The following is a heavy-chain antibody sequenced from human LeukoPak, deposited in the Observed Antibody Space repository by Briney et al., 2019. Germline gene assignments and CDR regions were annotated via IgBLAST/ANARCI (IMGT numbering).Heavy chain of an antibody. J-gene: IGHJ4*02. CDR3: ARTRYGSGTYYLDY. CDR2: IDWDDDK. D-gene: IGHD3-10*01. CDR1: GSSLSSSRMR. V-gene: IGHV2-70*04. Sequence: SGPALVKPTQTLALTCTLSGSSLSSSRMRVSWIRQPPGKALEWLARIDWDDDKFYSTSLKTRLTISKDTSKNQVVLTMTNMDPVDTATYYCARTRYGSGTYYLDYWGQGTLVTVSS.